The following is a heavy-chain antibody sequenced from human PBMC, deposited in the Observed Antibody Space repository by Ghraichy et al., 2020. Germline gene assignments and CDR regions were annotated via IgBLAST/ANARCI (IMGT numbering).Heavy chain of an antibody. CDR1: GYTFTSYG. D-gene: IGHD5-12*01. J-gene: IGHJ6*02. CDR2: IRAYNGNP. Sequence: ASVKVSCKASGYTFTSYGISWVRQAPGQGLEWMGWIRAYNGNPNYAQKLQGRVTMTTDTSTSTAYMNLRSLRSDDTAVYYCARVYLGSGYDNYYYYGMDVWGQGTTVTVSS. V-gene: IGHV1-18*04. CDR3: ARVYLGSGYDNYYYYGMDV.